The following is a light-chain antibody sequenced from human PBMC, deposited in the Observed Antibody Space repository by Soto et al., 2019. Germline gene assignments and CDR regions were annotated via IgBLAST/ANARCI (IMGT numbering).Light chain of an antibody. CDR3: QQYSWSKT. Sequence: VLTQSPGTLSLSPGEGATLSCRADQHGGNGYLAWYQQQPGQAPRLLLYDTSSRATGVPDRFSGSGSGTDFSLTISRLEPEDFAVYYCQQYSWSKTFGQGTKGEIK. CDR2: DTS. CDR1: QHGGNGY. V-gene: IGKV3-20*01. J-gene: IGKJ1*01.